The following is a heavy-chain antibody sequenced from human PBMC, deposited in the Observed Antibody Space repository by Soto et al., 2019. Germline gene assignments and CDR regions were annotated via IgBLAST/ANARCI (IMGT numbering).Heavy chain of an antibody. CDR2: IYYGGST. CDR3: AKNWNWGSLVH. V-gene: IGHV4-59*08. J-gene: IGHJ4*02. Sequence: QVHLQESGPGLVKPSETLSLTCTVSGDSISTDYWSWIRQSPGKGLEWIGFIYYGGSTNYNPSLKSRVTISVDTHKTQFSLKLSSVTAADTAVYYCAKNWNWGSLVHWDQGTLVTVSS. D-gene: IGHD7-27*01. CDR1: GDSISTDY.